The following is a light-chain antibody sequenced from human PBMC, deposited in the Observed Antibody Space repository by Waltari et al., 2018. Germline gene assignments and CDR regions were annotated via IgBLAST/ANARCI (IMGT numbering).Light chain of an antibody. CDR1: SSDVGGYNY. Sequence: QSALTQPASVSGSPGQSITISCTGTSSDVGGYNYVSWYQQHPCKAPKLMIYEVSNRPSGVSNRFAGSKSGNTASLTISGLQAEDEADYYCSSYTSSSTLGVVFGGGTKLTVL. J-gene: IGLJ2*01. CDR3: SSYTSSSTLGVV. V-gene: IGLV2-14*01. CDR2: EVS.